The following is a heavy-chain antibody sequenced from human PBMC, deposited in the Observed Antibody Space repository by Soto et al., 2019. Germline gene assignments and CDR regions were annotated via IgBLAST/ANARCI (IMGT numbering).Heavy chain of an antibody. CDR3: AKGHSGYDNFDY. D-gene: IGHD5-12*01. CDR1: GFTFSSYA. Sequence: EVQLLESGGGLVQPGGSLRLSCAASGFTFSSYAMSWVRQAPGKGLEWVSAISGSGGSTYYADSVKGRFTISRDNSKNTPYLQMNSLRAEDTATYYCAKGHSGYDNFDYWGQGTLVTVSS. CDR2: ISGSGGST. J-gene: IGHJ4*02. V-gene: IGHV3-23*01.